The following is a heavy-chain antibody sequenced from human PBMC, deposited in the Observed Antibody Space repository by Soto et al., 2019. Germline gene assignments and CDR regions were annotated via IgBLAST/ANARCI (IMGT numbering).Heavy chain of an antibody. J-gene: IGHJ6*02. Sequence: PGESLKISCKGSGYSFTSYWISWVRQMPGKGLEWMGRIDPSDSYTNYSPSFQGHVTISADKSISTAYLQWSSLKASDTAMYYCATQSPNSVVPAAIHPYYYGMDVWGQGTTVTVSS. V-gene: IGHV5-10-1*01. D-gene: IGHD2-2*01. CDR2: IDPSDSYT. CDR3: ATQSPNSVVPAAIHPYYYGMDV. CDR1: GYSFTSYW.